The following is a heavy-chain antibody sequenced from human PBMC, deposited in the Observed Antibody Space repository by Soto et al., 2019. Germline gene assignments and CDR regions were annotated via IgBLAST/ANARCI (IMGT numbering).Heavy chain of an antibody. CDR2: ISYDGSNK. V-gene: IGHV3-30*18. CDR3: AKDGYSSVWYNYYYGMDV. CDR1: GFTFSSYG. Sequence: LRLSCAASGFTFSSYGMHWVRQAPGKGLEWVAVISYDGSNKYYADSVKGRFTISRDNSKNTLYLQMNSLRAEDTAVYYCAKDGYSSVWYNYYYGMDVWGQGTTVTVSS. J-gene: IGHJ6*02. D-gene: IGHD6-19*01.